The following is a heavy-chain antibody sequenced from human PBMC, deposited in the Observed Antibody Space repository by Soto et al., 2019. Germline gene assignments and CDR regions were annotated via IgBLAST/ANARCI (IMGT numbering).Heavy chain of an antibody. D-gene: IGHD1-1*01. V-gene: IGHV4-34*01. Sequence: SETLSLTCAVYGGSFSGYYWSWIRQPPGKGLEWIGEINHSGSTNYNPSLKSRVTISVDTSKNQFSLKLSSVTAADTAVYYCARGFGALLSNWNDGHYWGQGTLVTVSS. CDR1: GGSFSGYY. CDR3: ARGFGALLSNWNDGHY. CDR2: INHSGST. J-gene: IGHJ4*02.